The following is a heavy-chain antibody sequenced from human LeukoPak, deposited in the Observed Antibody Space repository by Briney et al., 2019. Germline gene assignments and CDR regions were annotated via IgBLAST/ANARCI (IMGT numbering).Heavy chain of an antibody. D-gene: IGHD6-19*01. CDR3: AKVEASQWLVREYYFDY. CDR1: GFTFSNYW. Sequence: GGSLRLSCAASGFTFSNYWMHWVRQAPGKGLVWVSRIYNDGSSTTYADSVKGRFTISRDNFKNTLYLQMNSLRAEDTAVYYCAKVEASQWLVREYYFDYWGQGTLVTVSS. J-gene: IGHJ4*02. CDR2: IYNDGSST. V-gene: IGHV3-74*01.